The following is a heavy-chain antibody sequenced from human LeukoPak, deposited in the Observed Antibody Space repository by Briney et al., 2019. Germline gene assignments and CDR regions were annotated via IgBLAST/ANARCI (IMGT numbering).Heavy chain of an antibody. D-gene: IGHD2-2*02. CDR1: GFTFDDYG. Sequence: GSLRLSCAASGFTFDDYGMSWVRQAPGKGLEWVSGINWNGGSTGYADSVKGRFTISRDNAKNSLYLQMNNLRAEDTALYYCARATCSSTSCYRNYYYYYMDVWGKGTTVTVSS. CDR3: ARATCSSTSCYRNYYYYYMDV. J-gene: IGHJ6*03. CDR2: INWNGGST. V-gene: IGHV3-20*04.